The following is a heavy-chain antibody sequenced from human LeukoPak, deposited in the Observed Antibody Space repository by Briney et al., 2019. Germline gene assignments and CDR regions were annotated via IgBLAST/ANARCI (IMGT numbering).Heavy chain of an antibody. D-gene: IGHD5-18*01. J-gene: IGHJ4*02. V-gene: IGHV1-2*04. CDR3: ARAGYRGPFFDY. CDR1: GYTFTNHA. CDR2: INPNSGGT. Sequence: ASVKVSCKASGYTFTNHAIHWVRQAPGQRLEWMGWINPNSGGTNYAQKFQGWVTMTRDTSISTAYMELSRLRSDDTAVYYCARAGYRGPFFDYWGQGTLVTVSS.